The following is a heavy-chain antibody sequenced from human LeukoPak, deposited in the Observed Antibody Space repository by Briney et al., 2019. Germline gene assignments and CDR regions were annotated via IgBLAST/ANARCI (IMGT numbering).Heavy chain of an antibody. CDR2: IYYSGST. CDR1: GGSITSSSYY. V-gene: IGHV4-39*01. D-gene: IGHD3-9*01. Sequence: PSETLSLTCTVSGGSITSSSYYWGWIRQPPGKGLEWIGSIYYSGSTYYNPSLKSRVTIFVDTSENQFSLKLSSVTAADTAVYYCARFSYYDILTGYYLSPWGQGTLVTVSS. J-gene: IGHJ5*02. CDR3: ARFSYYDILTGYYLSP.